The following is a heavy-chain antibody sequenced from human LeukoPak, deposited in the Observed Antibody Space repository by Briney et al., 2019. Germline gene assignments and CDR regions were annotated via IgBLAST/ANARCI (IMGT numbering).Heavy chain of an antibody. J-gene: IGHJ4*02. Sequence: TSETLSLTCAVYGGSFSGYYWSWIRQPPGKGLEWIGEINHSGSTNYNPSLKSRVTISVDTSKNQFSLKLSSVTAADTAVYHCAGGYSGYGYRLRKPPGYWGQGTLVTVSS. CDR1: GGSFSGYY. V-gene: IGHV4-34*01. CDR2: INHSGST. CDR3: AGGYSGYGYRLRKPPGY. D-gene: IGHD5-12*01.